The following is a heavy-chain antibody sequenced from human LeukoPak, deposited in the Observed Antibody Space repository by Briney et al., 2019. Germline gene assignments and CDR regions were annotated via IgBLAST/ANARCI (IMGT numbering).Heavy chain of an antibody. J-gene: IGHJ2*01. CDR3: ARVLEGSSGQHWYFDL. CDR1: GGSFSGYY. D-gene: IGHD6-19*01. CDR2: INHSGST. Sequence: SETLSLTCAVYGGSFSGYYWSWIRQPPGKGLEWIGEINHSGSTNYNPSLKSRVTISVDTSKNQFSLRLSSVTAADTAVYYCARVLEGSSGQHWYFDLWGRGTLVTISS. V-gene: IGHV4-34*01.